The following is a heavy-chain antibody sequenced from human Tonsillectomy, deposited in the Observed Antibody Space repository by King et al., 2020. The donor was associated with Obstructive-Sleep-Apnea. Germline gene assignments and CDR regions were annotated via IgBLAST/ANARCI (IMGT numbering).Heavy chain of an antibody. CDR1: GGSVSSGYW. D-gene: IGHD3-10*01. V-gene: IGHV4-4*02. CDR2: IYHSGST. J-gene: IGHJ4*02. Sequence: QLQESGPGLVKPSGTLSLTCAVSGGSVSSGYWWTWVRQAPGKGLEGVGEIYHSGSTNYSPSLKSRVTISIDKSKNEFSLELSSVTAADTAVYYCASRSDSGPYWGQGTLVTVSS. CDR3: ASRSDSGPY.